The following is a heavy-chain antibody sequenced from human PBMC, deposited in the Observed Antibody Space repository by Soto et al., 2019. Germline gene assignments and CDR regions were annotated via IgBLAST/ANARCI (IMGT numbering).Heavy chain of an antibody. Sequence: QVQLVESGGGVVQPGRSLRLSCAAYGFTFSSYAMHWVRQAPGKGLEWVAVISDDGRNKYYADSVKGRFTISRDNSKNTLYMQMNSLRAEDTAVYYCARGSSVTTCGWFDLWCQGTLGTVST. CDR3: ARGSSVTTCGWFDL. CDR2: ISDDGRNK. J-gene: IGHJ5*02. D-gene: IGHD4-17*01. CDR1: GFTFSSYA. V-gene: IGHV3-30*04.